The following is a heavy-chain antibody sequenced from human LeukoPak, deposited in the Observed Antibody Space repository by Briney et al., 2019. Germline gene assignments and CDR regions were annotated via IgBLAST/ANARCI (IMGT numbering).Heavy chain of an antibody. CDR3: ARSITIFGVGIDYYYYGMDV. CDR2: IYSGGST. CDR1: GFTLSSNY. V-gene: IGHV3-53*01. J-gene: IGHJ6*02. D-gene: IGHD3-3*01. Sequence: GGSLRLSCAASGFTLSSNYMSWVRQAPGKGLEWVSVIYSGGSTYYADSVKVRFTISRDNSKNTLYLQKNSLRAEDTAVYYCARSITIFGVGIDYYYYGMDVWGQGTTVTVSS.